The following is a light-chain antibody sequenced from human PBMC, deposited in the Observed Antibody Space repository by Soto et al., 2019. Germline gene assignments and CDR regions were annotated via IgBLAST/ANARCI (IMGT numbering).Light chain of an antibody. Sequence: DIQMTQSPSTLSASVGDRVTITCRASQSISSWLAWYQQKPGEAPKLLIWHASNLESGVPSRFSGSGSGTEFTLTISSLQPGDFAIYYCQQYNNYSQTFGQGTKVDIK. CDR3: QQYNNYSQT. V-gene: IGKV1-5*01. CDR2: HAS. J-gene: IGKJ1*01. CDR1: QSISSW.